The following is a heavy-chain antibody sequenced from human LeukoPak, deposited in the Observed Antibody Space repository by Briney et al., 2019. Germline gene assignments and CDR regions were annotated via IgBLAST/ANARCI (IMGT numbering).Heavy chain of an antibody. D-gene: IGHD3-16*01. CDR1: GGSISSYH. CDR2: IYYGGST. CDR3: ARGAGGFDY. V-gene: IGHV4-59*01. Sequence: SETLSLTCTVSGGSISSYHWSWIRQPPGKGLEWIGYIYYGGSTNYNPSLKSRVTISVDTSKNQFSLKLSSVTAADTAVYYCARGAGGFDYWGQGTLVTVSS. J-gene: IGHJ4*02.